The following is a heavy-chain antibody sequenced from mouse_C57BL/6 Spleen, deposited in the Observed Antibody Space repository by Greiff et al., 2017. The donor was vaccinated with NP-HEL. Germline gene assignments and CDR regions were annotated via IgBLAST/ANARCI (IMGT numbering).Heavy chain of an antibody. J-gene: IGHJ1*03. D-gene: IGHD1-1*01. CDR2: ISDGGSYT. V-gene: IGHV5-4*01. CDR3: AIDALLYWYFDV. Sequence: EVQLVESGGGLVKPGGSLKLSCAASGFTFSSYAMSWVRQTPEKRLEWVATISDGGSYTYYPDNVKGRFTISRDNAKNNLYLQMSHLKSEDTAMYYCAIDALLYWYFDVGGTGTTVTVSS. CDR1: GFTFSSYA.